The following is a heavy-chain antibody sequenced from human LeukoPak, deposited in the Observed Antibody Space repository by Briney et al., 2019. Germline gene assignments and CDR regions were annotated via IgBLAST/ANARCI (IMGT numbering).Heavy chain of an antibody. Sequence: PSETLSLTCTVSGGSISSSSYYWGWIRQPPGKGLEWIGGIYYSGSTYYNPSLKSRVTISVDTSKNQFSLKLSSVTAADTAVYYCARAVSDILTGYYISRYYFDYWGQGTLVTVSS. J-gene: IGHJ4*02. CDR2: IYYSGST. V-gene: IGHV4-39*07. D-gene: IGHD3-9*01. CDR3: ARAVSDILTGYYISRYYFDY. CDR1: GGSISSSSYY.